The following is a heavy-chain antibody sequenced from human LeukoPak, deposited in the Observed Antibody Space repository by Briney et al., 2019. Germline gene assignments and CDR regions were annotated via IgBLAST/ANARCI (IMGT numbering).Heavy chain of an antibody. D-gene: IGHD6-19*01. J-gene: IGHJ4*02. CDR3: ARLGLADNDY. Sequence: ASVKVSCKASGFTFTSYYMHWVRQAPGQGLEWMGIINPSGGSTGYAQKFQGRVTMTRDTSTSTVYMELSSLRSEDTAVYYCARLGLADNDYWGQGTLVTVSS. V-gene: IGHV1-46*01. CDR2: INPSGGST. CDR1: GFTFTSYY.